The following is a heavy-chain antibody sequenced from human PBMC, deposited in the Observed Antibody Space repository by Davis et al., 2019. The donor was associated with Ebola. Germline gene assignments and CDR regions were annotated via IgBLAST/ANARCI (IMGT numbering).Heavy chain of an antibody. CDR2: INHSGGT. CDR3: ASLYYYYYGMDV. J-gene: IGHJ6*02. CDR1: GGSFSGYY. Sequence: SQTLSLTCGVYGGSFSGYYWNWIRQSPGKGLEWIGQINHSGGTNYNPSLKSRVTLSLDTSDNQFSLMLNSVTAADSAVYYCASLYYYYYGMDVWGQGTTVTVSS. V-gene: IGHV4-34*01.